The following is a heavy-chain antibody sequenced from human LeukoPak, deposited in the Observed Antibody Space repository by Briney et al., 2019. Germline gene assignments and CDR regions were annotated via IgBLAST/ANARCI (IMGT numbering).Heavy chain of an antibody. J-gene: IGHJ4*02. CDR2: IYYSGST. CDR3: ASGTYYYDSSGVRYDY. CDR1: GGSISSYY. V-gene: IGHV4-59*01. D-gene: IGHD3-22*01. Sequence: SATLSLTCTVAGGSISSYYWSWIRQPPGKGLEWIGYIYYSGSTNYNPSLKSRVTISVDTSKNQFSLKLSSVTAADTAVYYCASGTYYYDSSGVRYDYWGQGTLVTVSS.